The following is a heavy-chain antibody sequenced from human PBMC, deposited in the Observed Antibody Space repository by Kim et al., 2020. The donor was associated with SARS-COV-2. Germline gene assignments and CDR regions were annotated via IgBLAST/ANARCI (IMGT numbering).Heavy chain of an antibody. CDR2: YDAGLK. Sequence: YDAGLKFYADSLKGRLSISRDNARNSVYLQIDSLRPEDTAVYLCGSGIPGTWGQGTRITVSS. J-gene: IGHJ5*02. CDR3: GSGIPGT. D-gene: IGHD2-15*01. V-gene: IGHV3-30*01.